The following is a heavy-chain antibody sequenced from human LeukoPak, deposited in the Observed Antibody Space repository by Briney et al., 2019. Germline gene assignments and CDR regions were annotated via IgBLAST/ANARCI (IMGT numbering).Heavy chain of an antibody. V-gene: IGHV3-74*01. J-gene: IGHJ5*02. Sequence: GGSLRLSCAASGFTFSAYWMHWVRQAPGKGLVWVSRINPDGSRTTYADSVKGRFTISRDNAKNTVYLQMNSLRAEDTAVYYCARVLSGSWDWFDPWGQGTLATVSS. D-gene: IGHD6-6*01. CDR1: GFTFSAYW. CDR3: ARVLSGSWDWFDP. CDR2: INPDGSRT.